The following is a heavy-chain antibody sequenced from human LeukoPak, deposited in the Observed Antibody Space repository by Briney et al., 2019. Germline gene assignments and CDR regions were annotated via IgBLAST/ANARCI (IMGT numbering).Heavy chain of an antibody. CDR1: GYSFTDYW. V-gene: IGHV5-51*01. D-gene: IGHD4-17*01. CDR3: AVGGAPYFDY. Sequence: GESLKISCKDSGYSFTDYWVGWVRQMPGKGLEWMGLIQPGDSDTRYSPSFQGQVTISADTSITTAYLQWSSLKASDTAMYYCAVGGAPYFDYWGQGTLVTVSS. CDR2: IQPGDSDT. J-gene: IGHJ4*02.